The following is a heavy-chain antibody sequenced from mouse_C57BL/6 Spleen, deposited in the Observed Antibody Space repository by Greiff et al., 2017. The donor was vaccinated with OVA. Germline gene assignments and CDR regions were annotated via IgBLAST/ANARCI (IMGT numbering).Heavy chain of an antibody. Sequence: VQLQQSGAELVRPGASVTLSCKASGYTFTDYEMHWVKQTPVHGLEWIGAIDPETGGTAYNQKFKGKAILTADKSSSTAYMELRSLTSEDSAVYYCTNYYDSLWFAYWGQGTLVTVSA. J-gene: IGHJ3*01. CDR3: TNYYDSLWFAY. D-gene: IGHD2-4*01. CDR2: IDPETGGT. CDR1: GYTFTDYE. V-gene: IGHV1-15*01.